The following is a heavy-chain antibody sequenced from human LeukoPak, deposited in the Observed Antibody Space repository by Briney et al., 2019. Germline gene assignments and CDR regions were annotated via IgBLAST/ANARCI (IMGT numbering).Heavy chain of an antibody. J-gene: IGHJ4*02. Sequence: PGGSLRLSCAGSGFTFSSYSMNWVRQAPGKGLEWVSSISSSSSYIYYADSVRGRFTISRDNSKNMLFLQMNSLIIEDTAVYYCARNSDYYDYSPQSVWGQGTLVIVS. D-gene: IGHD3-22*01. CDR3: ARNSDYYDYSPQSV. CDR2: ISSSSSYI. V-gene: IGHV3-21*01. CDR1: GFTFSSYS.